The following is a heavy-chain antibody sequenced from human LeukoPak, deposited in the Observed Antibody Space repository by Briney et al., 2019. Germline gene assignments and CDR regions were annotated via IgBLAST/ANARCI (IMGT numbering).Heavy chain of an antibody. V-gene: IGHV3-30-3*01. CDR3: ARGRKAFDY. Sequence: GGSLRLSCAASGFTFSSYAMHWVRQAPGKGLEWVAVISYDGSNKYYADSVKGRFTISRDNSKNTLYLQMNSLRAEDTAVYYCARGRKAFDYWGQGTLVTVSS. J-gene: IGHJ4*02. CDR2: ISYDGSNK. CDR1: GFTFSSYA.